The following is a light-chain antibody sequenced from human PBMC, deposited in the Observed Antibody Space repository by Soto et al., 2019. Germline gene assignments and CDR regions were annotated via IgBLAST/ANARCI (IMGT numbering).Light chain of an antibody. Sequence: DIQMTQSPSTLSASVGDRVTITCRASQGIVRWLAWYQQKPGKAPKLLIYDASSLESGVPSRFSGSGAGTEFTLTISSLQPDDFATYYCQQSYSTLMYTFGQGTK. CDR2: DAS. CDR1: QGIVRW. CDR3: QQSYSTLMYT. V-gene: IGKV1-5*01. J-gene: IGKJ2*01.